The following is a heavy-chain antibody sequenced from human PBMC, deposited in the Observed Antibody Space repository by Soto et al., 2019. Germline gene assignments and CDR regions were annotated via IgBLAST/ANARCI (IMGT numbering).Heavy chain of an antibody. CDR2: ISSTGSTK. V-gene: IGHV3-48*03. J-gene: IGHJ4*02. CDR3: AIDYSGSGTYYF. Sequence: GGSIEVGSAASGESLRILEIIGARKAPGKGLEWVSYISSTGSTKYYADSVKGRFTISRDNDKNSLYLEMKSLRAEDTAVYYCAIDYSGSGTYYFWGQGTLVTVSS. D-gene: IGHD3-10*01. CDR1: GESLRILE.